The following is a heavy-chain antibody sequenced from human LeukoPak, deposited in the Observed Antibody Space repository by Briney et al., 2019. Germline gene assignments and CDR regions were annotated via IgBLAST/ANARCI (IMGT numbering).Heavy chain of an antibody. Sequence: SETLSLTCTVSGGSISSYYWSWIRQPPGKGLEWIGYIYYSGSTNYNPSLMSRVTISVDTSKNQFSLKLSSVTAADTAVYYCARGGPPGIAVASAFDIWGQGTMVTVSS. CDR1: GGSISSYY. D-gene: IGHD6-19*01. CDR2: IYYSGST. CDR3: ARGGPPGIAVASAFDI. J-gene: IGHJ3*02. V-gene: IGHV4-59*01.